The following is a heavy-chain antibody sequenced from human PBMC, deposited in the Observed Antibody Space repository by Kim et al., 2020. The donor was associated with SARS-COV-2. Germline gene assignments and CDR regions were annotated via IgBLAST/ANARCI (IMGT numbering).Heavy chain of an antibody. CDR1: GFTFSNAW. CDR3: TTTESEYYGSGSYYKFDY. J-gene: IGHJ4*02. D-gene: IGHD3-10*01. CDR2: IKSKTDGGTT. V-gene: IGHV3-15*01. Sequence: GGSLRLSCAASGFTFSNAWMSWVRQAPGKGLEWVGRIKSKTDGGTTDYAAPVKGRFTISRDDSKNTLYLQMNSLKTEDTAVYYCTTTESEYYGSGSYYKFDYWGQGTLVTVSS.